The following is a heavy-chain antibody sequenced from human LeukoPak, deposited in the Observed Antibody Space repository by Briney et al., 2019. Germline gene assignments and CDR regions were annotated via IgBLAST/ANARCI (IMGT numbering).Heavy chain of an antibody. D-gene: IGHD1-7*01. CDR1: GFTFSDYY. CDR2: ISSSSSYT. Sequence: GGSLRLSCAASGFTFSDYYMSWIRQAPGKGLEWVPYISSSSSYTNYADSVKGRFTISRDNAKNSLYLQMNSLRAEDTAVYYCARVGGGTTSLDYFDYWGQGTLVTVSS. J-gene: IGHJ4*02. V-gene: IGHV3-11*06. CDR3: ARVGGGTTSLDYFDY.